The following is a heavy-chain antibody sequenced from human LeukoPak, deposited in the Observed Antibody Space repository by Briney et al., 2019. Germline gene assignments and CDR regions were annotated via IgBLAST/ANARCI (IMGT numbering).Heavy chain of an antibody. V-gene: IGHV5-51*01. CDR1: GYSFTKYW. CDR3: AKHLYSGYDSNFDY. Sequence: GESLKISCKGSGYSFTKYWIGWVRQMPGKGLEWMGIIYPGDSDTRYSPSSQGRVTISADKSISTAYLQWSSLKASDTAMYYCAKHLYSGYDSNFDYWGQGTLVTVSS. CDR2: IYPGDSDT. D-gene: IGHD5-12*01. J-gene: IGHJ4*02.